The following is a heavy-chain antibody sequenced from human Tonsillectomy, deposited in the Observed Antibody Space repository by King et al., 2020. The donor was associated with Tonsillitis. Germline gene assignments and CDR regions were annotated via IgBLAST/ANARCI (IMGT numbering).Heavy chain of an antibody. V-gene: IGHV4-59*01. J-gene: IGHJ6*03. CDR2: IYSSGSS. Sequence: HVQLQESGPGLVKPSETLSLTCTVSGGSIISYYWSWIRQPPGKGLEWIGYIYSSGSSNCNPSLKSRVTISVDSSKNQFSLKLSSVTAADTAVYYCARGNGDYTGYYYYYYMDVWGKGTTVTVSS. CDR3: ARGNGDYTGYYYYYYMDV. D-gene: IGHD4-17*01. CDR1: GGSIISYY.